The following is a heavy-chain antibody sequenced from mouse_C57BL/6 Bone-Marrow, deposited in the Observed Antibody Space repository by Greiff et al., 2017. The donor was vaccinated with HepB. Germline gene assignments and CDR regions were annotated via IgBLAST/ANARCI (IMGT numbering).Heavy chain of an antibody. D-gene: IGHD4-1*02. Sequence: EVKLMESEGGLVQPGSSMKLSCTASGFTFSDYYMAWVRQVPEKGLEWVANINYDGSSTYYLDSLKSRFIISRDNAKNILYLQMSSLKSEDTATYYCARSSSTGTDWYFDVWGTGTTVTVSS. CDR3: ARSSSTGTDWYFDV. CDR2: INYDGSST. CDR1: GFTFSDYY. J-gene: IGHJ1*03. V-gene: IGHV5-16*01.